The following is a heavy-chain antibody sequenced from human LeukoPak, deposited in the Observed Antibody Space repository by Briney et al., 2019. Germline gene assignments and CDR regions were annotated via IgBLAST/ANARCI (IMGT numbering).Heavy chain of an antibody. CDR2: MYHSGST. J-gene: IGHJ4*02. Sequence: KSSETLSLTCNVSGYSISSAYYWGWIRQPPGKELEWIGSMYHSGSTYYNPSLKSRVTISVDTSKNQLSLKLSSVTAADTAVYYCARAWGIAARLDYWGQGTLVTVSS. CDR1: GYSISSAYY. D-gene: IGHD6-6*01. CDR3: ARAWGIAARLDY. V-gene: IGHV4-38-2*02.